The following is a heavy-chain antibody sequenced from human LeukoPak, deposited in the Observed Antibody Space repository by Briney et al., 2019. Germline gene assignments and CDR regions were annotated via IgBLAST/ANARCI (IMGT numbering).Heavy chain of an antibody. D-gene: IGHD1-26*01. V-gene: IGHV3-74*01. CDR2: ISSDGSSI. CDR1: GFTFSSYW. CDR3: ARDGWVDY. J-gene: IGHJ4*02. Sequence: EGSLRLSCAASGFTFSSYWMHWVRQAPGKGLVWVSRISSDGSSITYADSVKGRFTISRDNAKNTLYLQMNSLRAEDTAVYYCARDGWVDYWGQGTLVTVSS.